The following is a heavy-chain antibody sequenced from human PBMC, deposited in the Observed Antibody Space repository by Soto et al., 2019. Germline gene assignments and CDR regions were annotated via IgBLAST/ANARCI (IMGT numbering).Heavy chain of an antibody. CDR2: IYHSGST. J-gene: IGHJ5*02. CDR3: ARAANCISTSCYTYNWFDP. D-gene: IGHD2-2*02. V-gene: IGHV4-30-2*01. CDR1: GGSISSGGYS. Sequence: PSETLSLTCTVSGGSISSGGYSWSWIRQPPGKGLEWIGYIYHSGSTYYNPSLKSRVTISVGRSKNQFSLKLSSVTAADTAVYYCARAANCISTSCYTYNWFDPWGQGTLVTVSS.